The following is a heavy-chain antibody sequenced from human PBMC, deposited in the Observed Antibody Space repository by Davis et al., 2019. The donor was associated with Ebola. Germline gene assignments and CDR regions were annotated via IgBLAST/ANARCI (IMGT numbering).Heavy chain of an antibody. CDR1: GGSIRSSRDY. J-gene: IGHJ6*02. V-gene: IGHV4-39*01. D-gene: IGHD3-10*01. Sequence: SETLSLTCSLSGGSIRSSRDYWGWIRQPPGKGLEWIANIYHSGSTYYNASLKSRITISVDTSKNQFSLRLTSVTAADTGVYYCARGQTYGSMVYGLDVWGRGTTVTVSS. CDR2: IYHSGST. CDR3: ARGQTYGSMVYGLDV.